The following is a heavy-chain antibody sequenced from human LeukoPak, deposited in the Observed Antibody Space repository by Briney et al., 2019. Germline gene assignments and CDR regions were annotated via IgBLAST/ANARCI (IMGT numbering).Heavy chain of an antibody. Sequence: GGSLRLSCAASGFTFSSYAMHWVRQAPGKGLEWVAVISYDGSNKYYADSVKGRFTISRDNSKNTLYLQMNSLRAEDTAVYYCTTRGGSFSIFDYWGQGTLVTVSS. CDR3: TTRGGSFSIFDY. D-gene: IGHD1-26*01. CDR1: GFTFSSYA. CDR2: ISYDGSNK. J-gene: IGHJ4*02. V-gene: IGHV3-30-3*01.